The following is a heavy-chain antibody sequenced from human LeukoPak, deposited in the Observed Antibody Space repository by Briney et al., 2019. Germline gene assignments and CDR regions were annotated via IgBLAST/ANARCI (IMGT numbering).Heavy chain of an antibody. CDR3: AREGDFFDY. CDR1: GFTFGTYA. CDR2: ISSHGSNK. J-gene: IGHJ4*02. D-gene: IGHD3-16*01. Sequence: GGSLRLSCAASGFTFGTYAMHWVRQAPGKGLEWVAVISSHGSNKFYADSVKGRFTISRDNSKNTLYLQMNSLRSEDTAVYYCAREGDFFDYWGQGTLVTVSS. V-gene: IGHV3-30-3*01.